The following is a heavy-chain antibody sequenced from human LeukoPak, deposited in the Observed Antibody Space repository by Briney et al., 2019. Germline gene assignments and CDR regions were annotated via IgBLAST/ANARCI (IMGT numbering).Heavy chain of an antibody. Sequence: YGVGVPQKKKKGREWVGSIYYSGSTHYNTSLKSRVTISVDTSKNQFSLKLSSVAAADTAVYYCARWTSSHAFDIWGQGTMVTVSS. J-gene: IGHJ3*02. CDR2: IYYSGST. V-gene: IGHV4-39*01. CDR3: ARWTSSHAFDI. CDR1: Y. D-gene: IGHD3/OR15-3a*01.